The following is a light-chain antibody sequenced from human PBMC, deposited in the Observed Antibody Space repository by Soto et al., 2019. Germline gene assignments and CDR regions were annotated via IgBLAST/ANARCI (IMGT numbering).Light chain of an antibody. J-gene: IGKJ1*01. CDR3: QQYNNWPRT. V-gene: IGKV3-15*01. Sequence: EIVLTQSPGTLSLSPGERATLSCRASQSVSSSYLAWYQHKPGQAPRLLIYGSSFRATGVPARFSGSGFGTDFTLTISSLQSEDFVVYYCQQYNNWPRTFGQGTKVDIK. CDR1: QSVSSSY. CDR2: GSS.